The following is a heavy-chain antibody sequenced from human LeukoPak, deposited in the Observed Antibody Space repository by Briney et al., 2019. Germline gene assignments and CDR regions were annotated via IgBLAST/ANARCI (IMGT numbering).Heavy chain of an antibody. V-gene: IGHV3-13*01. CDR2: IGIGGDT. CDR1: GFNFNDFD. CDR3: ARDRYGMDV. Sequence: GGSLRLSCTASGFNFNDFDMRWVRQGTGKGLEWVSAIGIGGDTHYSGSVKGRFTISRENAKSSLFLQMNSLRAGDTAVYYRARDRYGMDVWGRGTTVTVSS. D-gene: IGHD1-14*01. J-gene: IGHJ6*02.